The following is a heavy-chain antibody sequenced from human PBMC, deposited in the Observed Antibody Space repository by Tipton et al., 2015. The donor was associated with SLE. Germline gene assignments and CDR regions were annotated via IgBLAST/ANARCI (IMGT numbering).Heavy chain of an antibody. V-gene: IGHV3-23*01. CDR1: GFTFSSYA. CDR2: ISGSGGST. CDR3: ARDQVGVGDFDY. Sequence: SLRLSCAASGFTFSSYAMSWVRQAPGKGLEWVSAISGSGGSTYYADSVKGRFTISRDNSKNTLYLQMNSLRAEDTAVYYCARDQVGVGDFDYWGQGTLVTVPS. D-gene: IGHD3-16*01. J-gene: IGHJ4*02.